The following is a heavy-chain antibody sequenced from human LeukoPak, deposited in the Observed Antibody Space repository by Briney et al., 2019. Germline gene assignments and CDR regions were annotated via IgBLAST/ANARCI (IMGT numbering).Heavy chain of an antibody. CDR3: ARSVEDLHPLDY. J-gene: IGHJ4*02. CDR1: GGTFSIYA. V-gene: IGHV1-69*04. Sequence: SVTVSFKASGGTFSIYAISWVRQAPGPGLEWMGRIIPILGIANYAQKFQGRVTITADKSTSTAYMELSSLRSEDTAVYYCARSVEDLHPLDYWGQGTLVTVSS. D-gene: IGHD3-10*01. CDR2: IIPILGIA.